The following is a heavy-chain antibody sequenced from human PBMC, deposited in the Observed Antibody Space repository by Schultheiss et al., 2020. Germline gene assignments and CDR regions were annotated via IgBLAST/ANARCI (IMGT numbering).Heavy chain of an antibody. D-gene: IGHD3-16*02. CDR1: GGSISSGSYY. V-gene: IGHV4-61*02. Sequence: SKTLSLTCTVSGGSISSGSYYWSWIRQPAGKGLEWIGRIYTSGSTNYNPSLKSRVTISVDTSKNQFSLKLSSVTAADTAVYYCARNRRSHFSFDYWGQGTLVTVSS. CDR2: IYTSGST. CDR3: ARNRRSHFSFDY. J-gene: IGHJ4*02.